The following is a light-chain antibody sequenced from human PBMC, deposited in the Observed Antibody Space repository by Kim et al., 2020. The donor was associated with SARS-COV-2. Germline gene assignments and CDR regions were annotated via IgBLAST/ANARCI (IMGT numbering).Light chain of an antibody. J-gene: IGKJ5*01. CDR1: QSVRSGY. CDR2: DAS. Sequence: SPGERATPACRASQSVRSGYLAWYQQKPGQAPRLLIYDASSRATGIPDRFSGSGSGTDFTLTISRLEPEDFAVYYCQQYTGSPITFGQGTRLEI. CDR3: QQYTGSPIT. V-gene: IGKV3-20*01.